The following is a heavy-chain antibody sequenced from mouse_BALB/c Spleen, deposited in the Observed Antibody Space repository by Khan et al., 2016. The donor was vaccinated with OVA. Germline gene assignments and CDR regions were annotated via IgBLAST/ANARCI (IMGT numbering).Heavy chain of an antibody. CDR1: GFSLTSYG. V-gene: IGHV2-9*02. Sequence: QVQLKESGPGLVAPSQSLSITCTVSGFSLTSYGVHWVRQTPGKGLEWLGVIWAGGSTNYNSALMSRLSISKDNSKSQVFLKMNSLQTDDTAMYYCARFYDPYYAMDYWGQGTSVTVSS. CDR2: IWAGGST. J-gene: IGHJ4*01. CDR3: ARFYDPYYAMDY. D-gene: IGHD2-3*01.